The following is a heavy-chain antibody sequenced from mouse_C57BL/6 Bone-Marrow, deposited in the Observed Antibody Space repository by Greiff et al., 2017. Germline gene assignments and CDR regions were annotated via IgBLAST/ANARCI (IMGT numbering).Heavy chain of an antibody. V-gene: IGHV5-6*01. CDR1: GFTFSSYG. CDR3: ARQGLGLRSYFDY. J-gene: IGHJ2*01. D-gene: IGHD2-4*01. CDR2: ISSGGSYT. Sequence: EVNLVESGGDLVKPGGSLKLSCAASGFTFSSYGMSWVRQTPDKRLEWVATISSGGSYTYYPDSVKGRFTISRDNAKNTLYLQMSSLKSEDTAMYYCARQGLGLRSYFDYWGQGTTLTVSS.